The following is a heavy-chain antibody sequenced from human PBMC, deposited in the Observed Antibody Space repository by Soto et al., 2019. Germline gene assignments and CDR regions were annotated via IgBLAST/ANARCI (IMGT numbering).Heavy chain of an antibody. CDR2: IYSGGST. V-gene: IGHV3-66*01. Sequence: GVSLRLSCIASGFTVTGNYMNWVRQAPGKGLEWVSVIYSGGSTFSADSVKGRFTISRDDSKNTLYLQMNSLRAEDTAVYYCARDGRLSGYMDVWGKGTTVTVSS. J-gene: IGHJ6*03. CDR1: GFTVTGNY. CDR3: ARDGRLSGYMDV.